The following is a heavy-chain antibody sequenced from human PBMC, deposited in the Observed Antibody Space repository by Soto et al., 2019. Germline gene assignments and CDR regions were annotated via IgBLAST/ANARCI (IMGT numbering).Heavy chain of an antibody. CDR1: GGSVTSYY. CDR2: AHYSGTT. V-gene: IGHV4-59*02. CDR3: ETGSASSTSVAFDV. Sequence: SETLSLTCTVFGGSVTSYYWTWIRQPPGKGLEWIGYAHYSGTTNYSPSLRGRVIMSVDTSTNQFSLKLNSVTAADAAVYYCETGSASSTSVAFDVWDRGTVVTVS. J-gene: IGHJ3*01. D-gene: IGHD2-15*01.